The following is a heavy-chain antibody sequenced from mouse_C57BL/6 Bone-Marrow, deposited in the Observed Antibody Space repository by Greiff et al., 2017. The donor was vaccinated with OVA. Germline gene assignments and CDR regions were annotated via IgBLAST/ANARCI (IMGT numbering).Heavy chain of an antibody. J-gene: IGHJ3*01. CDR3: ARYWAFAY. CDR1: GYAFSSSW. D-gene: IGHD4-1*01. V-gene: IGHV1-82*01. Sequence: SGPELVKPGASVKISCKASGYAFSSSWMNWVKQRPGKGLEWIGRIYPGDGDTNYNGKFKGKATLTADKSSSTAYMQLSSLTSEDSAVYFCARYWAFAYWGQGTLVTVSA. CDR2: IYPGDGDT.